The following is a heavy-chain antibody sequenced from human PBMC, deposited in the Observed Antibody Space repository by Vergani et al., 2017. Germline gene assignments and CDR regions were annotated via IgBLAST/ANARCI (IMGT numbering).Heavy chain of an antibody. J-gene: IGHJ4*02. Sequence: EVQLVESGGGLVQPGGSLRLSCAASGFTFSRHWMHWVRQAPGKGLVWVSRVNPEGTNTPYADSVKGRFTISRDNAKKMMYLQLNSLRDEDTAVYYCARDGRFDAEGTELDYWGQGTLVTVSS. CDR2: VNPEGTNT. V-gene: IGHV3-74*01. CDR3: ARDGRFDAEGTELDY. D-gene: IGHD1-14*01. CDR1: GFTFSRHW.